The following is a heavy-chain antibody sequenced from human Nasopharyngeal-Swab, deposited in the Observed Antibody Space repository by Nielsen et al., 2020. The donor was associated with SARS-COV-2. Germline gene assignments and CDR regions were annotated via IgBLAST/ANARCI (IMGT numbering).Heavy chain of an antibody. CDR1: GYTFTSYD. D-gene: IGHD5-18*01. CDR3: ARAGKIQLWFNSLYYFDY. J-gene: IGHJ4*02. V-gene: IGHV1-8*01. Sequence: ASVKVSCKASGYTFTSYDINWERQATGQGLAWMGWMNPNSGNTGYAQKFQGRVTMTRNTSISTAYMELSSLRSEDTAVYYCARAGKIQLWFNSLYYFDYWGQGTLVTVSS. CDR2: MNPNSGNT.